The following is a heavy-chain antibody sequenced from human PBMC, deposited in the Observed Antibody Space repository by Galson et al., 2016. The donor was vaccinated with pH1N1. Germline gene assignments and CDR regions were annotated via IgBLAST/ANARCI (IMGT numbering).Heavy chain of an antibody. D-gene: IGHD2-15*01. J-gene: IGHJ4*02. CDR3: ARDLGYCSGGSCPGVFDL. CDR1: GGTFSNNA. Sequence: SVKVSCKASGGTFSNNAINWVRQAPGQGLEWMGGFIPVFGMENSAQKFQGRVTITADEATSTAYMELTDLTSDDTAVYYCARDLGYCSGGSCPGVFDLWGQGTLVTVSS. CDR2: FIPVFGME. V-gene: IGHV1-69*13.